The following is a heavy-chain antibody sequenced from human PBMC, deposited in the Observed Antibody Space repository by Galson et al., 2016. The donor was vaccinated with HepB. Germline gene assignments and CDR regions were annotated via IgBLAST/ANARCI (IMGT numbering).Heavy chain of an antibody. Sequence: SLRLSCAASGFTFSSYAMYWVRQAPGKGLAWVAVISYAGGNKYYADSVKGRFTISRDNTKNSLYLQLNSLRAEDTAVYYCARIIKTGTTSHFDYWDQGTLVTVSS. CDR1: GFTFSSYA. D-gene: IGHD1-7*01. CDR3: ARIIKTGTTSHFDY. CDR2: ISYAGGNK. V-gene: IGHV3-30*03. J-gene: IGHJ4*02.